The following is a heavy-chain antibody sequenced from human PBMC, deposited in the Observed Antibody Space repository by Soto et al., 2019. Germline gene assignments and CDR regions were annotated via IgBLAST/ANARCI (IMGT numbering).Heavy chain of an antibody. J-gene: IGHJ6*02. CDR1: GFTFRNYA. D-gene: IGHD2-15*01. V-gene: IGHV3-30-3*01. Sequence: QVQLVESGGGVVQPGRSLRLSCAASGFTFRNYAMHWVRQAPGKGLECVAVISYDGSNKFYRDYVKGRFTISRDNSKNTLYLQINSLRYEDTAVYYCARGDREDIAVVVGVRPGEDGVDVWGQGTTVTVSS. CDR3: ARGDREDIAVVVGVRPGEDGVDV. CDR2: ISYDGSNK.